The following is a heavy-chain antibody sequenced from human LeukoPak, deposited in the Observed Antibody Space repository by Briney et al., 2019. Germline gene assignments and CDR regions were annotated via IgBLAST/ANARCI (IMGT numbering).Heavy chain of an antibody. J-gene: IGHJ4*02. V-gene: IGHV4-59*01. Sequence: PSETLSLTCTVSGGSISSYYWSWIRQPPGKGLEWIGYIYYSGSTNYNPSLKSRVTISVDTSKNQFSLKLNSVTAADTAVYYCARALSGTTYYYDSSGYYGYYFDYWGQGTLVTVSS. D-gene: IGHD3-22*01. CDR1: GGSISSYY. CDR3: ARALSGTTYYYDSSGYYGYYFDY. CDR2: IYYSGST.